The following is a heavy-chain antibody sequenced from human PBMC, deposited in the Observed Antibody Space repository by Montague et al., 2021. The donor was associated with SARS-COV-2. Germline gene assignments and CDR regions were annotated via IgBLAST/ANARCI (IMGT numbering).Heavy chain of an antibody. Sequence: PALVKPTQTLTLTCTFSGFSLSASGMCVSWIRQPPGKALEWLARIDWDDDKYYSTSLKTRLTISKDTSKNQVVPTMTNMDPVDTATYYCARTYYDILTGYFVRGDYGGKGTLVTVSS. V-gene: IGHV2-70*11. D-gene: IGHD3-9*01. J-gene: IGHJ4*02. CDR2: IDWDDDK. CDR3: ARTYYDILTGYFVRGDY. CDR1: GFSLSASGMC.